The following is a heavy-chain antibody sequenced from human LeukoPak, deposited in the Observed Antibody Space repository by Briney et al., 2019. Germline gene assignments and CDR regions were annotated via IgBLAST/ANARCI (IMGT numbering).Heavy chain of an antibody. V-gene: IGHV3-21*01. CDR2: ISTSSSYI. Sequence: GGSLRLSCAASGFTFSNYGMNWVRQAPGKGLEWVSSISTSSSYIYYADSVKGRFTISRDNARNSLYLQMNSLRAEDTAVYYCARDRDWNSGFDYWGQGTLVTVSS. D-gene: IGHD1-7*01. CDR1: GFTFSNYG. J-gene: IGHJ4*02. CDR3: ARDRDWNSGFDY.